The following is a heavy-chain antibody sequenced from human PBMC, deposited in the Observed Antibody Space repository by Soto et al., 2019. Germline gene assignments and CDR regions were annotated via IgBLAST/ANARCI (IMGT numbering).Heavy chain of an antibody. CDR2: IYWDDDK. D-gene: IGHD6-19*01. J-gene: IGHJ4*02. Sequence: GPTLVNPTQTLTLTCPFSGFSLSSTRMAVGWIRQPPGKALEWLALIYWDDDKRYSPFLKSRLTITKDTSKNQVVLTMSNMDPVDTARYYCAHIVVAGLGYYFDYWGQGTLVTVS. V-gene: IGHV2-5*02. CDR3: AHIVVAGLGYYFDY. CDR1: GFSLSSTRMA.